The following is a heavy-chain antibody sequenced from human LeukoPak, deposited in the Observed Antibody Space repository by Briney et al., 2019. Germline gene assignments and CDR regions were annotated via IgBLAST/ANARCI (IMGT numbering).Heavy chain of an antibody. CDR2: ISPSGGST. CDR3: AREYYYDSSGYRLFDP. CDR1: GYTFTSYY. Sequence: GASVKVSCKASGYTFTSYYMHWVRQAPGQGLQWMGIISPSGGSTSYAQKFQGRVTMTRDTSTSTVYMELSSLRSEDTAVYYCAREYYYDSSGYRLFDPWGQGTLVTVSS. J-gene: IGHJ5*02. V-gene: IGHV1-46*01. D-gene: IGHD3-22*01.